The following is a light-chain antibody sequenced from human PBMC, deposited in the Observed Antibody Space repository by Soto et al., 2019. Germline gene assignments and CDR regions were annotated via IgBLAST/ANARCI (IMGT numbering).Light chain of an antibody. Sequence: EIVFTQSPGTLSLAPGERATLSGRASQSVSSSYLAWYQQKPGRAPSLLIYGTSSRATGIPDRFSGSGSGTDFTLTISRLEPEDFAVYYCQQYGSSTWKFGQGTKVDIK. J-gene: IGKJ1*01. CDR2: GTS. V-gene: IGKV3-20*01. CDR1: QSVSSSY. CDR3: QQYGSSTWK.